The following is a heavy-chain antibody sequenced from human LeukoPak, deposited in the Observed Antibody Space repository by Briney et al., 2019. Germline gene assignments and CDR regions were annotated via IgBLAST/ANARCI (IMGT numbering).Heavy chain of an antibody. CDR3: VRGEEIVVVTAIGY. V-gene: IGHV3-11*05. CDR1: GFTFSDYY. CDR2: ISSSSTYT. D-gene: IGHD2-21*02. Sequence: GSLTLSCAASGFTFSDYYMSWIRQAPGKGLEWLSYISSSSTYTKYADSVKGRFTISRDNAKNSLYLQMNSLRAEDTAVYYCVRGEEIVVVTAIGYWGQGTLVSVSS. J-gene: IGHJ4*02.